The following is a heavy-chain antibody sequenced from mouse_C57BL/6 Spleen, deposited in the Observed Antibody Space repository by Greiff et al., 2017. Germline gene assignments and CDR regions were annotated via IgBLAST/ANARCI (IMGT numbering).Heavy chain of an antibody. Sequence: VQLQQSGPELVKPGASVKIPCKASGYTFTDYNMDWVKQSHGKSLEWIGDINPNNGGTIYNQKFKGKATLTVDKSSSTAYMGLRSLTSGDTAVYYCAVYYGSSPWYFDVWGTGTTVTVSS. J-gene: IGHJ1*03. CDR3: AVYYGSSPWYFDV. CDR1: GYTFTDYN. V-gene: IGHV1-18*01. D-gene: IGHD1-1*01. CDR2: INPNNGGT.